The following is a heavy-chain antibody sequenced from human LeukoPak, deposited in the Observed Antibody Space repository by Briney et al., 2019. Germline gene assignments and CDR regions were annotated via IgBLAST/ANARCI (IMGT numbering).Heavy chain of an antibody. Sequence: SETLSLTCTVSGGSMSSYYWNWIRQPPGKGLEWIGYIYYSGSTHYNPSLKSRVTLSVDTSKNEFSLKLSSVTAADTAVYYCAREDSSGWFDYWGQGTLVTVSS. CDR2: IYYSGST. J-gene: IGHJ4*02. D-gene: IGHD6-19*01. CDR3: AREDSSGWFDY. CDR1: GGSMSSYY. V-gene: IGHV4-59*01.